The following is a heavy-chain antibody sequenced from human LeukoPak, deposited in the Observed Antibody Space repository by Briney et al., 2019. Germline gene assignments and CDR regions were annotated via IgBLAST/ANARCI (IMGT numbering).Heavy chain of an antibody. CDR1: GFTFSSYS. V-gene: IGHV3-48*02. D-gene: IGHD6-13*01. Sequence: GGSLRLSCAASGFTFSSYSMNWVRQAPGKGLEWVSYISSSSSTIYYADSVKGRFTISRDNAKNSLYLRMNSLRDEDTAVYYCARDGSSWSPVGWFDPWGQGTLVTVSS. CDR3: ARDGSSWSPVGWFDP. J-gene: IGHJ5*02. CDR2: ISSSSSTI.